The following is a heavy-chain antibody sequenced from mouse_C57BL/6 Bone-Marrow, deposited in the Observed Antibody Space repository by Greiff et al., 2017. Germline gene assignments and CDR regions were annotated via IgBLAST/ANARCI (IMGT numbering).Heavy chain of an antibody. CDR3: ARHEVYPYYYGSSVAWFAY. Sequence: QVQLQQSGAELVKPGASVKLSCKASGYTFTEYTIHWVKQRSGQGLEWIGWFYPGSGSIKYNEKFKDKATLTAAKSSSTVYMELSRLTSEDSAVYFCARHEVYPYYYGSSVAWFAYWGQGTLVTVSA. J-gene: IGHJ3*01. D-gene: IGHD1-1*01. CDR2: FYPGSGSI. CDR1: GYTFTEYT. V-gene: IGHV1-62-2*01.